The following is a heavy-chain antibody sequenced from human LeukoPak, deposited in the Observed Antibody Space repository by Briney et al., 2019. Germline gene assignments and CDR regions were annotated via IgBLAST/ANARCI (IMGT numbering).Heavy chain of an antibody. J-gene: IGHJ4*02. D-gene: IGHD6-19*01. CDR1: AGSINNYD. V-gene: IGHV4-59*01. Sequence: SENLSLTCPVSAGSINNYDWSWIRQPPGKGLEWIGYIYYSGSTNYNPSLKSRVTISIDTSKIQFSLKLTSVTAADTAVYYCAREHYTSGWYIRDWGQGTLVTVSS. CDR3: AREHYTSGWYIRD. CDR2: IYYSGST.